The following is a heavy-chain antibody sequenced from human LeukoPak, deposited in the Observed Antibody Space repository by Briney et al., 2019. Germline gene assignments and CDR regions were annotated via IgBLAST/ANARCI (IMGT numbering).Heavy chain of an antibody. CDR3: TTDQNGAGAFDI. D-gene: IGHD4-17*01. CDR1: GFTFSDYG. CDR2: IKSKIDGGTT. V-gene: IGHV3-15*01. Sequence: GGSLRLSCAASGFTFSDYGMHWVRQAPGKGLEWVGRIKSKIDGGTTDYAAPAKGRFTMSREDSKNTLYLQMNSLKTEDTAVYYCTTDQNGAGAFDIWGQGTMVTVSS. J-gene: IGHJ3*02.